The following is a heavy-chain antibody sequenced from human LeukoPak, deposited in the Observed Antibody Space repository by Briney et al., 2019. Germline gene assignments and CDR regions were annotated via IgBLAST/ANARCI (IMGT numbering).Heavy chain of an antibody. Sequence: SSETLSLTCAVYGGSFSDYYWSWIRQPPGKGLEWIGEISHSGSTNYNPSLKSRVTISRDTSKNQFSLNLSSVTSLDTALYYCARDRGWEVFDYWGQGILVTVSS. D-gene: IGHD1-26*01. J-gene: IGHJ4*02. CDR3: ARDRGWEVFDY. V-gene: IGHV4-34*01. CDR2: ISHSGST. CDR1: GGSFSDYY.